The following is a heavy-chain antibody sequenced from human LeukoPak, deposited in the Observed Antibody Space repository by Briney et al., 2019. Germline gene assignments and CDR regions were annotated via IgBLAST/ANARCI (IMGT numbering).Heavy chain of an antibody. V-gene: IGHV4-31*03. CDR3: ARGRFDYILDY. CDR1: GGSLRSGAYY. Sequence: SQTLSLTCTVSGGSLRSGAYYWTSIRQHPGEGLESIGYISDSGTSYYNPSLLSRITITIDTSKNQFSLKLTSVTTADTAVYYCARGRFDYILDYWGQGTLFTVSS. D-gene: IGHD4-11*01. J-gene: IGHJ4*02. CDR2: ISDSGTS.